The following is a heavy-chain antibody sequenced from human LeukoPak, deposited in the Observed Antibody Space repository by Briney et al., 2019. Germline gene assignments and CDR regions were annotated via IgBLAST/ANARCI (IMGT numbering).Heavy chain of an antibody. CDR2: TNSGGTST. J-gene: IGHJ4*02. V-gene: IGHV3-23*01. D-gene: IGHD2-8*01. CDR1: GFPFSDFS. CDR3: AKQSHARSLGE. Sequence: KSGGSLRLSCATSGFPFSDFSMSWVRQAPGKGLEWISTTNSGGTSTYYAESVKGRFTISRDNSKNTLYLQMSSLRVEDTAVYYCAKQSHARSLGEGGPGTLVSVSS.